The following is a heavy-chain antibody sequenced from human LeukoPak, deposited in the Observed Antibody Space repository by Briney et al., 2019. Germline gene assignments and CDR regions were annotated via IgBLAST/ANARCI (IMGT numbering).Heavy chain of an antibody. CDR3: AKVEYSSLYYYYGMDV. Sequence: GRSLRLSCAASGFSFSSYGMPWVRQPPGKGLEWVAVLSYDGSEKYYADSVKGRFTISRDNSKNTLYLQMNSLRPEDTAVYYCAKVEYSSLYYYYGMDVWGQGTTVTVSS. J-gene: IGHJ6*02. CDR1: GFSFSSYG. V-gene: IGHV3-30*18. D-gene: IGHD6-6*01. CDR2: LSYDGSEK.